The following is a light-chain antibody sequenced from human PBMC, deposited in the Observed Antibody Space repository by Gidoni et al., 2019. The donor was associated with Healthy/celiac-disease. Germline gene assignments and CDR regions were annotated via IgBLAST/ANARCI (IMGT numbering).Light chain of an antibody. J-gene: IGKJ2*03. Sequence: DIQIPQSPSTLSASVGARVTITCRASQSISSWLAWYQQKPGKAPKLLIYKASSLESGVPSRFSGSGSGTEFTLTISSLQPDDFATYYCQQYNSYSPYSFGQGTKLEIK. CDR3: QQYNSYSPYS. CDR1: QSISSW. CDR2: KAS. V-gene: IGKV1-5*03.